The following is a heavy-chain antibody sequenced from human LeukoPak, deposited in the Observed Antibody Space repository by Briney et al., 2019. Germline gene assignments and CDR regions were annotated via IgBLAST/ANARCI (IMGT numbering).Heavy chain of an antibody. CDR3: ARQHYRYCSSTSCYTQGGRFDP. J-gene: IGHJ5*02. Sequence: GALRLFWSASGFTLSSYLLKLVPQAPGEGLEWVLAINWYSNYIYYADSVKGRFTISRDNAKNSLYLQMNSLRAEDTAVYYCARQHYRYCSSTSCYTQGGRFDPWGQGTLVTVSS. CDR2: INWYSNYI. D-gene: IGHD2-2*02. CDR1: GFTLSSYL. V-gene: IGHV3-21*01.